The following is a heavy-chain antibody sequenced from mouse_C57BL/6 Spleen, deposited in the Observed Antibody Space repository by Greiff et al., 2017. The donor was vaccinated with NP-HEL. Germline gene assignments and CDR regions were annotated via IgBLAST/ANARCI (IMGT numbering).Heavy chain of an antibody. D-gene: IGHD1-1*01. CDR1: GFTFSDYY. CDR3: ARGILRYPYAMDY. V-gene: IGHV5-16*01. J-gene: IGHJ4*01. Sequence: EVKLVESEGGLVQPGRSMKLSCTASGFTFSDYYMAWVRQVPEKGLEWVANINYDGSSTYYLDSLKSRFIISRDNAKNILYLQMSSLKSEDTATYYCARGILRYPYAMDYWGQGTSVTVSS. CDR2: INYDGSST.